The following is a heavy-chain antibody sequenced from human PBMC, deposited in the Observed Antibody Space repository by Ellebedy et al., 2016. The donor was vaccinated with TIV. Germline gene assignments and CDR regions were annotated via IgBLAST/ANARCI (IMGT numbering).Heavy chain of an antibody. Sequence: GGSLRLSCAASGFTFNNAWMSWVRQAPGKGLEWVGRIKSKTDSGTRDFAAPVKGRFLISRDDSKNTLYLQMSSLKTDDTAVYYCSAGTGKSDFDHWGQGTLVTVSS. D-gene: IGHD7-27*01. CDR2: IKSKTDSGTR. CDR3: SAGTGKSDFDH. V-gene: IGHV3-15*01. CDR1: GFTFNNAW. J-gene: IGHJ4*02.